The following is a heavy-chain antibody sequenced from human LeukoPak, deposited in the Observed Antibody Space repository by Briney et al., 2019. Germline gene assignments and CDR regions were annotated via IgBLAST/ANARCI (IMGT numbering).Heavy chain of an antibody. Sequence: SETLSLTCTVSGGSVSSGIYYWIWIRQPPGKGLEWIGYIYYSGSTNYNPSLKSRVTISVDTSKNQFSLKLSSVTAADTAVYYCARSGGVVVPAELDYWGQGTLVTVSS. D-gene: IGHD2-2*01. CDR2: IYYSGST. V-gene: IGHV4-61*01. CDR3: ARSGGVVVPAELDY. J-gene: IGHJ4*02. CDR1: GGSVSSGIYY.